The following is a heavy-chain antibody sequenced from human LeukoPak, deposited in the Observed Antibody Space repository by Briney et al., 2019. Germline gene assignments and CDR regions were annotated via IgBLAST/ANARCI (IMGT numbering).Heavy chain of an antibody. V-gene: IGHV3-15*07. J-gene: IGHJ4*02. CDR1: GFTFSNAW. CDR3: ARPTTIFGVAPLFRY. CDR2: IKSKTDGGTT. Sequence: PGGPLRLSCAASGFTFSNAWMNWVRQAPGKGLEWVGRIKSKTDGGTTDYAAPVKGRFTISRDDSKNTLYLQMNSLKTEDTAVYYCARPTTIFGVAPLFRYWGQGTLVTVSS. D-gene: IGHD3-3*01.